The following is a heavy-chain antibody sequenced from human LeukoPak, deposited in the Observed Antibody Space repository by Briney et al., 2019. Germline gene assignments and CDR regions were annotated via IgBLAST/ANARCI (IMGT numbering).Heavy chain of an antibody. CDR1: GFTFSDHY. D-gene: IGHD2-15*01. CDR3: ARRYCIGGNCRYSDY. Sequence: PGGSLRLSCAASGFTFSDHYMDWVRQAPGMGLEWVGRTTNKAHSYTTEYAASVKGRFTISRDDSKNSLYLQMNSLKTEDTAVYYCARRYCIGGNCRYSDYWGQGTLVTVSS. V-gene: IGHV3-72*01. CDR2: TTNKAHSYTT. J-gene: IGHJ4*02.